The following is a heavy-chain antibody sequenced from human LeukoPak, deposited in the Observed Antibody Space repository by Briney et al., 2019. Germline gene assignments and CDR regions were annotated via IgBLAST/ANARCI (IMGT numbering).Heavy chain of an antibody. J-gene: IGHJ4*02. CDR3: AREARSPYSSSPHFDY. D-gene: IGHD6-6*01. CDR1: GFTFSSYS. V-gene: IGHV3-21*01. Sequence: GGSLRLSCAASGFTFSSYSMNWVRQAPGKGLEWVSSISSSSSYTYYADSVKGRFTISRDNAKNSLYLQMNSLRAEDTAVYYCAREARSPYSSSPHFDYWGQGTLVTVSS. CDR2: ISSSSSYT.